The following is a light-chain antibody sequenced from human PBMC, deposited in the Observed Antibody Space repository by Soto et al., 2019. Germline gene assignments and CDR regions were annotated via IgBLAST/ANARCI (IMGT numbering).Light chain of an antibody. V-gene: IGKV1-39*01. Sequence: DIPMTQSPSSLSASVGDRVTITCRASQSISSYLNWYQQKPGKAPKVLINAASSLQSGVPSRFSGSGPGTDFTLTISSLQPEDFATYYCQQSYGLPLTFGGGTKVEIK. CDR1: QSISSY. CDR3: QQSYGLPLT. J-gene: IGKJ4*01. CDR2: AAS.